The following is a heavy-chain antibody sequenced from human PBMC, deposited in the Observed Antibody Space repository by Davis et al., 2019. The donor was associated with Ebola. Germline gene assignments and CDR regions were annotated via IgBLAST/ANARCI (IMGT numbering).Heavy chain of an antibody. V-gene: IGHV4-59*06. CDR3: ASRHGSGWGTFDY. Sequence: ESLKISCAASGFTFSSYSMNWVRQAPGKGLEWIGYIYYSGSTYYNPSLKSRVTISVDTSKNQFSLKLSSVTAADTAVYYCASRHGSGWGTFDYWGQGTLVTVSS. CDR2: IYYSGST. D-gene: IGHD6-19*01. J-gene: IGHJ4*02. CDR1: GFTFSSYS.